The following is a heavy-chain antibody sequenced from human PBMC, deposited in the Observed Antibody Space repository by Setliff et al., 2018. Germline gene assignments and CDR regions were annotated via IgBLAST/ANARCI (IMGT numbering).Heavy chain of an antibody. Sequence: AASVKVSCKASGYTFTTYAMNWVRQAPGQGLKWMGWINTNTGNPTYAQGFTGRFVFSLDTSVSTAYLQISSLKAEDTAVYYCARGSVTIFGVVLSNWFDPWGQGTLVTVSS. CDR1: GYTFTTYA. V-gene: IGHV7-4-1*02. CDR3: ARGSVTIFGVVLSNWFDP. J-gene: IGHJ5*02. CDR2: INTNTGNP. D-gene: IGHD3-3*01.